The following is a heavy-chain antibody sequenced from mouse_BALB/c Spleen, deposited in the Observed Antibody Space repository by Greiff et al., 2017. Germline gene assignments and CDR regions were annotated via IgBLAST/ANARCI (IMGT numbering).Heavy chain of an antibody. CDR1: GYTFTSYY. V-gene: IGHV1S81*02. J-gene: IGHJ4*01. CDR2: INPSNGGT. CDR3: TRFYDGYYASMDY. Sequence: VQLQQSGAELVKPGASVKLSCKASGYTFTSYYMYWVKQRPGQGLEWIGEINPSNGGTNFNEKFKSKATLTVDKSSSTAYMQLSSLTSEDSAVYYCTRFYDGYYASMDYWGQGTSVTVSS. D-gene: IGHD2-3*01.